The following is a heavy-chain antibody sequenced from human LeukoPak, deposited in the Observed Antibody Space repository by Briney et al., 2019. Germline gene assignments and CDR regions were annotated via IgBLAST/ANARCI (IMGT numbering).Heavy chain of an antibody. J-gene: IGHJ6*03. CDR1: GYTFTDYY. CDR2: INPNSGGT. V-gene: IGHV1-2*02. CDR3: ARAGGYCSGGSCPLHYYYYYYMDV. Sequence: ASVKVSCKASGYTFTDYYMHWVRQAPGQGLEWMGWINPNSGGTNYAQKFQGRVTMTRDTSISTAYMELSRLRSDDTAVYYCARAGGYCSGGSCPLHYYYYYYMDVWGKGTTVTVSS. D-gene: IGHD2-15*01.